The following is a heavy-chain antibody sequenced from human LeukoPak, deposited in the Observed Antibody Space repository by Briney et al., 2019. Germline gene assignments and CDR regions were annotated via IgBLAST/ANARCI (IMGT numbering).Heavy chain of an antibody. V-gene: IGHV1-18*01. D-gene: IGHD2-2*01. Sequence: ASVKVSCKASGYTFTSYGISWVRQAPGQGLEWMGWISAYNGSTNYAQKLQGRVTMTTDTSTSTAYMELRSLRSDDTAVYYCARDGCSSTSCYRSRGWFDPWGQGTLVTVSS. CDR1: GYTFTSYG. CDR2: ISAYNGST. J-gene: IGHJ5*02. CDR3: ARDGCSSTSCYRSRGWFDP.